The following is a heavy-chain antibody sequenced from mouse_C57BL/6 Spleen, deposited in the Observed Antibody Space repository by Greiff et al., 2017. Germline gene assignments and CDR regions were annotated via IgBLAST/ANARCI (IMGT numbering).Heavy chain of an antibody. V-gene: IGHV5-17*01. J-gene: IGHJ3*01. CDR2: ISSGSSTI. Sequence: EVMLVESGGGLVKPGGSLTLSCAASGFTFRDYGMHWVRQAPEKGLEWVAYISSGSSTIYYADTVKGRFTISRDNAKNTLFLQMTSLRSEDTAMYYCARIYGSSYGFAYWGQGTLVTVSA. CDR1: GFTFRDYG. CDR3: ARIYGSSYGFAY. D-gene: IGHD1-1*01.